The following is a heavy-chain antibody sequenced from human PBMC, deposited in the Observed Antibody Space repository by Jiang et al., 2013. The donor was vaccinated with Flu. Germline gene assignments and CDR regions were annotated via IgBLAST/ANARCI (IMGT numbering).Heavy chain of an antibody. Sequence: KLQGRVTMTTDTSTSTAYMELRSLRSDDTAVYYCARAGFIFGVAMDDYWGQGTLVTVSS. D-gene: IGHD3-3*02. V-gene: IGHV1-18*01. CDR3: ARAGFIFGVAMDDY. J-gene: IGHJ4*02.